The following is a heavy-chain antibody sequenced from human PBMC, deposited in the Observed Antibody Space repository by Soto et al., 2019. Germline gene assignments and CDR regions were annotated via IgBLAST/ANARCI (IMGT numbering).Heavy chain of an antibody. CDR3: AKVYGLEWLFMGGDYLDY. V-gene: IGHV3-30*18. CDR2: ISYDGSNK. J-gene: IGHJ4*02. Sequence: GGSLRLSCAASGFTFSSYGMHWVRQAPGKGLEWVAVISYDGSNKYYADSVKARFTISRDNSKNTLYRQMNSLRAEDRAVYYCAKVYGLEWLFMGGDYLDYGGQGTLVTVSS. CDR1: GFTFSSYG. D-gene: IGHD3-3*01.